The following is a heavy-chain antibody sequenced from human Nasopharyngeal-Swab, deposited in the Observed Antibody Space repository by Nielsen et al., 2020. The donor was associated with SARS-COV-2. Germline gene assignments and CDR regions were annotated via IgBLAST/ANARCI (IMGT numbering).Heavy chain of an antibody. CDR3: ASYTGDASFDS. V-gene: IGHV4-31*03. Sequence: LRLSCSVSGASINSGAYDWAWIRHHPRRGLEWIGYISGSGSTNYNPSLKSRSSLSLGASRSQFYLRLTSVTAADTAIYYCASYTGDASFDSWGQGTLVTVSS. CDR2: ISGSGST. CDR1: GASINSGAYD. D-gene: IGHD7-27*01. J-gene: IGHJ4*02.